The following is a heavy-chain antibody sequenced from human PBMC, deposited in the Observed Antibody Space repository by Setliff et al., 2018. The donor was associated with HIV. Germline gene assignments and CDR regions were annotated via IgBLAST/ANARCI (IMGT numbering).Heavy chain of an antibody. D-gene: IGHD3-10*01. CDR1: SGSITSYY. Sequence: PSETLSLTCSVSSGSITSYYWSWIRQPAGKGLEWVGRMFVGGDTNYNPSLKSRLTISVDTSRRQFSLRLTSVTTADTAVYYCARGLYGSGSFFFDAWGQGAQVTVS. CDR2: MFVGGDT. CDR3: ARGLYGSGSFFFDA. V-gene: IGHV4-4*07. J-gene: IGHJ4*01.